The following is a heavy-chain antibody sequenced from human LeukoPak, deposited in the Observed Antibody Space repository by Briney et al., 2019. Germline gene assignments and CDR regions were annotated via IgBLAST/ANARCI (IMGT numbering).Heavy chain of an antibody. CDR1: GFTFSSYW. J-gene: IGHJ4*02. D-gene: IGHD6-6*01. V-gene: IGHV3-74*01. Sequence: PGGSLRLSCAASGFTFSSYWMHWVRQVPGKGLVWVSRIDTGGSTILYADSVRGRFTISRDNAKNTLYLQMNSLRVEDTAMYYCARVGREYSSSSPPDYWGQGTLVTVSS. CDR3: ARVGREYSSSSPPDY. CDR2: IDTGGSTI.